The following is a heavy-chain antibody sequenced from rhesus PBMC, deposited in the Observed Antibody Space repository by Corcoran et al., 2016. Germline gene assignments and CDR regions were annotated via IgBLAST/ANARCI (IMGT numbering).Heavy chain of an antibody. D-gene: IGHD3-16*01. Sequence: QVQLQQWGEGLVKPSETLSLTCAVYGGSVSGYLWGWIREPPGKGLEWIGRIRSDGTTVYNPPLKSRVTISIDTSKNQFSLKLTSVTAADTAEYYCDREGLDYFNDSYFDAFDLWGQGLRVTVSS. J-gene: IGHJ3*01. CDR2: IRSDGTT. CDR3: DREGLDYFNDSYFDAFDL. CDR1: GGSVSGYL. V-gene: IGHV4-160*01.